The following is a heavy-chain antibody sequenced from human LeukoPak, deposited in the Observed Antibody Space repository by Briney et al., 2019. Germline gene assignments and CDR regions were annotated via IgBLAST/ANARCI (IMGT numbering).Heavy chain of an antibody. CDR1: EFTFSSYW. J-gene: IGHJ4*02. CDR3: ARGGLTGTTIPYFDY. V-gene: IGHV3-74*01. Sequence: GGSLRLSCTVSEFTFSSYWMHWVRQPPGKGLVWVSRINSDGSSTSYADAVKDRFTISRDNAKNTLYLRMNSLRAEDTAVYYCARGGLTGTTIPYFDYWGQGTLVTVSS. D-gene: IGHD1-7*01. CDR2: INSDGSST.